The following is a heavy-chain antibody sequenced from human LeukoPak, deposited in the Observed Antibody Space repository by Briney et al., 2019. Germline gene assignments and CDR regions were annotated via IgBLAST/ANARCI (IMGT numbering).Heavy chain of an antibody. J-gene: IGHJ4*02. CDR2: ISSSSSYI. CDR1: GFTFSSYS. Sequence: PGGSLRLSCAASGFTFSSYSMNWVRQAPGKGLKWVSSISSSSSYIYYADSVKGRFTISRDNAKNSLYLQMNSLRAEDTAVYYCARSGVYGSGSYYTYKFWGQGTLVTVSS. CDR3: ARSGVYGSGSYYTYKF. D-gene: IGHD3-10*01. V-gene: IGHV3-21*01.